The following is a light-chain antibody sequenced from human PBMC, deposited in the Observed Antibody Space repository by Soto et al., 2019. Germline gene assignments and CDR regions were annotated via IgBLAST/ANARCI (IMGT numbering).Light chain of an antibody. CDR2: TNN. CDR1: SSNIGSNT. Sequence: QAVVTQPPSASGTPGQRVTISCSGSSSNIGSNTVNWYRQLPGTAPKLLIYTNNQRPSGVPDRFSGSKSGTSASLAISGLQSEDEADYYGAAWDDSLNGVVFGGGTKLTVL. CDR3: AAWDDSLNGVV. V-gene: IGLV1-44*01. J-gene: IGLJ2*01.